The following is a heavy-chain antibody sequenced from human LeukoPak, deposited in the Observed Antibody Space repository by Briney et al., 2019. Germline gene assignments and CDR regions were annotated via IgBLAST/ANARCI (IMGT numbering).Heavy chain of an antibody. J-gene: IGHJ4*02. CDR2: IYYSGST. D-gene: IGHD5-18*01. V-gene: IGHV4-59*08. CDR3: ARIIEDTAVVCYYFDY. Sequence: SETLSLTCTVSGGSISSYYWSWIRQPPGKGLEWIGYIYYSGSTNYNPSLKSRVTISVDTSKNQFSLKLSSVTAADTAVYYCARIIEDTAVVCYYFDYWGQGTLVTVSS. CDR1: GGSISSYY.